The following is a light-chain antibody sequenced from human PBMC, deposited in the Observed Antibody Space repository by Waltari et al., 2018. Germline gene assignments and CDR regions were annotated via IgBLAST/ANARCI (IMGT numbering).Light chain of an antibody. J-gene: IGKJ5*01. V-gene: IGKV3-20*01. Sequence: VLTQSPGTLSLSPGERVTLSCRASQSVSGNYFAWYQQQPGQSPRLLIYETSTRATCVPDRFRGSGSGTEFTLTLDRLEPEDFAVYFCQQYSASPHVTFGQGTRLEIK. CDR1: QSVSGNY. CDR2: ETS. CDR3: QQYSASPHVT.